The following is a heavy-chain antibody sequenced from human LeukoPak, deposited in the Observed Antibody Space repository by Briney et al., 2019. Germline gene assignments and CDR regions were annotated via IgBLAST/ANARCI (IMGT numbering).Heavy chain of an antibody. J-gene: IGHJ3*02. CDR1: GGSISSSSHY. Sequence: SETLSLTCTASGGSISSSSHYWGWIRQPPGKGLEWIGYIYYSGSTNYNPSLKSRVTISVDTSKNQFSLKLSSVTAADTAVYYCARDRSGWYHDAFDIWGQGTMVTVSS. CDR3: ARDRSGWYHDAFDI. D-gene: IGHD6-19*01. V-gene: IGHV4-61*01. CDR2: IYYSGST.